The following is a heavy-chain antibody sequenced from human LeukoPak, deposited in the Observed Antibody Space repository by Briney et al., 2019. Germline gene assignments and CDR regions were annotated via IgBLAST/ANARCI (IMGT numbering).Heavy chain of an antibody. Sequence: TPGESLKISCKGSGYSSTSYWIGWVHQMPGKGLEWMGIIYPGDSDTRYSPSFQGQVTISADKSISTAYLQWSSLKASDTAMYYCEAYGSYRGSAFDIWGQGTMVTVSS. J-gene: IGHJ3*02. CDR3: EAYGSYRGSAFDI. V-gene: IGHV5-51*07. D-gene: IGHD1-26*01. CDR2: IYPGDSDT. CDR1: GYSSTSYW.